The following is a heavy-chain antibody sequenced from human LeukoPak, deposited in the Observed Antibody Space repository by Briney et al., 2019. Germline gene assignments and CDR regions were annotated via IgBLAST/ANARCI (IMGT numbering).Heavy chain of an antibody. D-gene: IGHD3-10*01. J-gene: IGHJ4*02. CDR2: IYPGDSDT. V-gene: IGHV5-51*01. Sequence: GESLKISCKGSGYSFTSYWIGWVRQMPGKGLEWMGIIYPGDSDTRYSPSFQGQVTISADKSISTAYLQWSSLKASDTAMYYCARRTTGWFGELLGGGYSDYWGQGTLVTVSS. CDR3: ARRTTGWFGELLGGGYSDY. CDR1: GYSFTSYW.